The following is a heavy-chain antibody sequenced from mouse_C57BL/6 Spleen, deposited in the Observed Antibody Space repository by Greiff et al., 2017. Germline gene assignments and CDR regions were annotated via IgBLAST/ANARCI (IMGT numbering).Heavy chain of an antibody. Sequence: VQLKESGPVLVKPGASVKMSCKASGYTFTDYYMNWVKQTHGKSLEWIGVIIPYNGGISYTHNFKGRATLTVEKSSSPAYMRLNSVASDDSAGYCCARSRLRSPAFDVWGTGTTVTVSS. CDR3: ARSRLRSPAFDV. CDR2: IIPYNGGI. D-gene: IGHD2-14*01. CDR1: GYTFTDYY. V-gene: IGHV1-19*01. J-gene: IGHJ1*03.